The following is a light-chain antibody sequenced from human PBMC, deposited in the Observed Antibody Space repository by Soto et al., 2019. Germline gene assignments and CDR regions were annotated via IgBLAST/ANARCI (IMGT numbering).Light chain of an antibody. Sequence: EIVLTQSPATLSLSPGERATLSCRASQSVSSYLAWYQQKPGQAPRLLIYDASNSATGIPARFSGSGSGTDFTLTISSLEPEDFAVYYCQQRSNWPYTFGQGTKVESK. CDR3: QQRSNWPYT. J-gene: IGKJ2*01. CDR2: DAS. V-gene: IGKV3-11*01. CDR1: QSVSSY.